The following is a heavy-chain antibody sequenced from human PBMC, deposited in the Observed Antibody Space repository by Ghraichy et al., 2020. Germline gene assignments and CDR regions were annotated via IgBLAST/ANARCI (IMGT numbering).Heavy chain of an antibody. D-gene: IGHD2-15*01. CDR3: AREGGCSGGSCYLEAFDI. CDR2: IYYSGST. V-gene: IGHV4-59*01. Sequence: SETLSLTCTVSGGSISSYYWSWIRQPPGKGLEWIGYIYYSGSTNYNPSLKSRVTISVDTSKNQFSLKLSSVTAADTAVYYCAREGGCSGGSCYLEAFDIWRQGTMVTVSS. CDR1: GGSISSYY. J-gene: IGHJ3*02.